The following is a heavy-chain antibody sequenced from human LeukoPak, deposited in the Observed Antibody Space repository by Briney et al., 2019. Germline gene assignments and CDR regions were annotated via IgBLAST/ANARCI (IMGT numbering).Heavy chain of an antibody. D-gene: IGHD3-22*01. CDR1: GFTFSNVW. Sequence: GGSLRLSCAASGFTFSNVWMSWVRQAPGKGLEWVGRIKSKTDGGTTDYAAPVKGRFTISRDDSKDTLYLQMNSLRAEDTAVYYCAKTHYYDSSGYYPFDYWGQGTLVTVSS. CDR2: IKSKTDGGTT. CDR3: AKTHYYDSSGYYPFDY. J-gene: IGHJ4*02. V-gene: IGHV3-15*01.